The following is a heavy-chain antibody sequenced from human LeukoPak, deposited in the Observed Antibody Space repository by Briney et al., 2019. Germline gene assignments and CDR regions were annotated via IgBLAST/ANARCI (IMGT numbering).Heavy chain of an antibody. D-gene: IGHD3-22*01. Sequence: GGSLRLSCAASGFTFSSYAMSWVRQAPGKGLEWVSAISGSGGSTYYADSVKGQFTISRDNSKNTLYLQMNSLRAEDTAVYYCAKDQYYYDSSGYSLDYWGQGTLVTVSS. CDR1: GFTFSSYA. J-gene: IGHJ4*02. CDR2: ISGSGGST. V-gene: IGHV3-23*01. CDR3: AKDQYYYDSSGYSLDY.